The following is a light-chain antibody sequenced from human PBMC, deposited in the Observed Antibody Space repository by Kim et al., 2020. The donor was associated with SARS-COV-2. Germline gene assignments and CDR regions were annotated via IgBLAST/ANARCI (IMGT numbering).Light chain of an antibody. V-gene: IGKV1-39*01. CDR3: QQSYSTPHT. Sequence: SASVGDRVNITCRASQIISSYLNWYQQKTGNAPKLLIYAASSLQSGVPSRFSGSGSGTDFTLTISSLQPEDFATYYCQQSYSTPHTFGQGTKLEI. CDR1: QIISSY. CDR2: AAS. J-gene: IGKJ2*01.